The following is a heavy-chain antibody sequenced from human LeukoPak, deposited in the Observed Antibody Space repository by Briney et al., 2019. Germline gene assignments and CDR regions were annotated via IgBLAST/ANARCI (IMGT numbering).Heavy chain of an antibody. V-gene: IGHV1-8*01. CDR2: MNPNSGNT. CDR1: GYTFTSYD. CDR3: ARGRTFGGVTSCY. D-gene: IGHD3-16*01. Sequence: GPVKVSCKASGYTFTSYDINWVRQATGQGLEWMGWMNPNSGNTGYAQKFQGRVTMTRNTSISTAYMELSSLRSEDTAVYYCARGRTFGGVTSCYWGQGTLVTVSS. J-gene: IGHJ4*02.